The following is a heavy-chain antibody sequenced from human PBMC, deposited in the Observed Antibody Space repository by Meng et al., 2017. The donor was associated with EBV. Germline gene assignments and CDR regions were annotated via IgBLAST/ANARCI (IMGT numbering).Heavy chain of an antibody. CDR2: IIPIFGTA. CDR3: ARAEIAAAGRLDY. V-gene: IGHV1-69*06. Sequence: GQLVRGGAEVKKPGSSVKVSCKASGGTFSSYAISWVRQAPGQGLEWMGGIIPIFGTANYAQKFQGRVTITADKSTSTAYMELSSLRSEDTAVYYCARAEIAAAGRLDYWGQGTLVTVSS. J-gene: IGHJ4*02. D-gene: IGHD6-13*01. CDR1: GGTFSSYA.